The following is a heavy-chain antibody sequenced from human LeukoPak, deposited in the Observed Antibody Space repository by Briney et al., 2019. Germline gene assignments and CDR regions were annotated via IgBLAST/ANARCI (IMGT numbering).Heavy chain of an antibody. CDR3: AKDLYYDILSGLDNQFDY. Sequence: GGSLRLSCAASGFTFSSYGMHWVRQAPGKGLEWVAVISYDGSNKYYADSVKGRFTISRDNSKNTLYLQMNSLRAEDTAVYYCAKDLYYDILSGLDNQFDYWGQGTLVTVSS. J-gene: IGHJ4*02. CDR2: ISYDGSNK. D-gene: IGHD3-9*01. V-gene: IGHV3-30*18. CDR1: GFTFSSYG.